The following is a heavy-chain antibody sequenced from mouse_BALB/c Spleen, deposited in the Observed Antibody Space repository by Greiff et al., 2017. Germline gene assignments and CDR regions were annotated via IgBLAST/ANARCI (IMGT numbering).Heavy chain of an antibody. J-gene: IGHJ2*01. Sequence: EVKLQESGPGLVKPSQSLSLTCSVTGYSITSGYYWNWIRQFPGNKLEWMGYISYDGSNNYNPSLKNRISITRDTSKNQFFLKLNSVTTEDTATYYCARDPHYGSSFDYWGQGTTLTVSS. V-gene: IGHV3-6*02. CDR3: ARDPHYGSSFDY. CDR2: ISYDGSN. D-gene: IGHD1-1*01. CDR1: GYSITSGYY.